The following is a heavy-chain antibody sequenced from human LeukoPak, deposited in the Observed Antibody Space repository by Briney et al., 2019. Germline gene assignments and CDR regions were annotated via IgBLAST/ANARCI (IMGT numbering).Heavy chain of an antibody. CDR1: GFTFSSYS. CDR3: ARLGYCSGGSCYENEYYYYYGMDV. D-gene: IGHD2-15*01. V-gene: IGHV3-21*01. J-gene: IGHJ6*02. CDR2: ISSSSYI. Sequence: GGSLRLSCAASGFTFSSYSMNWVRQAPGKGLEWVSSISSSSYIYYADSVKGRFTISRDNAKNSLYLQMNSLRAEDTAVYYCARLGYCSGGSCYENEYYYYYGMDVWGQGTTVTVSS.